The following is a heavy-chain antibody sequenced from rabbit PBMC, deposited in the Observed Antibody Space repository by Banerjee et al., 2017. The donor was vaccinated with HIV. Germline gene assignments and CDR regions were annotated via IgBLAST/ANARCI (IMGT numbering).Heavy chain of an antibody. Sequence: QSLEESGGDLVKPGASLTLTSTASGFSFSNSYHMCWGRQAPGKGLEWIACIVGGSSGNTYYASWVKGRFTISQTSSTTVTLQMTSLTAADTATYFCARKHALWDVVRNYVPNLWGPGTLVTVS. V-gene: IGHV1S40*01. J-gene: IGHJ4*01. D-gene: IGHD4-2*01. CDR3: ARKHALWDVVRNYVPNL. CDR1: GFSFSNSYH. CDR2: IVGGSSGNT.